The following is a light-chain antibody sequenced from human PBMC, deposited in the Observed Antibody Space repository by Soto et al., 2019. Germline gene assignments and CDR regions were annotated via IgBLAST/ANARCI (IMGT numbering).Light chain of an antibody. V-gene: IGKV3-15*01. Sequence: EIVMTQSPATPSVSPGERATLSCRASQSVSSNLAWYQQKPGQAPRLLIYGASTRATGIPARFSGSGSGTEFTLTISSLQSEDFAVYYCQHGSLTFGGGTKVDIK. J-gene: IGKJ4*01. CDR2: GAS. CDR3: QHGSLT. CDR1: QSVSSN.